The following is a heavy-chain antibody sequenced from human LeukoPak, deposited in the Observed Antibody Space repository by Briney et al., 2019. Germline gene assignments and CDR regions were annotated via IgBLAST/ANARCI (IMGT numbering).Heavy chain of an antibody. CDR1: GFTFSNAW. V-gene: IGHV3-15*01. D-gene: IGHD2-2*01. Sequence: GGSLRLSCAASGFTFSNAWMSWVRQAPGKGLEWVGRIKSKTGGGTKDYAAPVKGRFTISRDDSKNTLYLQMNSLKTEDTAVYYCTTDLVTIVVVPAAREVGYWGQGTLVTVSS. CDR3: TTDLVTIVVVPAAREVGY. J-gene: IGHJ4*02. CDR2: IKSKTGGGTK.